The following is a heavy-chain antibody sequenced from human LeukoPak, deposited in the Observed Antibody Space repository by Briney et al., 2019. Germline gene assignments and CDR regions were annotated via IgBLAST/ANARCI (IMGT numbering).Heavy chain of an antibody. J-gene: IGHJ5*02. V-gene: IGHV1-2*04. D-gene: IGHD1-1*01. CDR1: GYTFTGYY. CDR3: ARGLLTRSGWFDP. CDR2: INPNSGGT. Sequence: GASVKVSCKASGYTFTGYYMHWVRQAPGQGLEWMGWINPNSGGTNYAQEFQGWVTMTRDTSISTAYMELSRLRSDDTAVYYCARGLLTRSGWFDPWGQGTLVTVSS.